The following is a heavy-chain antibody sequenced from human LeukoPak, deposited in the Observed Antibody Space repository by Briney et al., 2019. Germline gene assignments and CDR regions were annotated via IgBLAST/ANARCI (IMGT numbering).Heavy chain of an antibody. J-gene: IGHJ4*02. D-gene: IGHD6-19*01. V-gene: IGHV3-23*01. Sequence: GGSLRLSCTASGFSVSTYPMAWVRQAPGKGLQWISTITASGTDTFYADSVKGRFTISRDNSKNTLSLQMNSLRAEDTALYYCAKYSSGWVNDYWGQGTLVTVSS. CDR2: ITASGTDT. CDR1: GFSVSTYP. CDR3: AKYSSGWVNDY.